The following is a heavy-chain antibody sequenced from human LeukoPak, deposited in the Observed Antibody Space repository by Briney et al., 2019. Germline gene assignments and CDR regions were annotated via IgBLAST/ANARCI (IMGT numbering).Heavy chain of an antibody. CDR1: GASLTGVSYY. V-gene: IGHV4-61*02. Sequence: SQTLSLTCTVSGASLTGVSYYWTWIRQPAGKGLEGIGRIYTSGITTYNPSLKSRVTISLDMSKNQISLNLNSVTAADTAVYYCARGLWDNGDRFEYWGPGTLVTVSS. D-gene: IGHD4-17*01. CDR3: ARGLWDNGDRFEY. J-gene: IGHJ4*02. CDR2: IYTSGIT.